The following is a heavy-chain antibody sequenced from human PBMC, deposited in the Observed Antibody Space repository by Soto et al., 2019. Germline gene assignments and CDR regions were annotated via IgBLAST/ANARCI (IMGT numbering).Heavy chain of an antibody. J-gene: IGHJ4*02. Sequence: GGSLRLSCAASGFTFSSYAMHWVRQAPGKGLEWVAVISYDGSNKYYAVSVKGRFTISRDNSKNTLYLQMNSLRAEDTAVYYCARDGRRNNYYGSGSPRFDYWGQGTLVTVSS. CDR2: ISYDGSNK. CDR1: GFTFSSYA. V-gene: IGHV3-30-3*01. CDR3: ARDGRRNNYYGSGSPRFDY. D-gene: IGHD3-10*01.